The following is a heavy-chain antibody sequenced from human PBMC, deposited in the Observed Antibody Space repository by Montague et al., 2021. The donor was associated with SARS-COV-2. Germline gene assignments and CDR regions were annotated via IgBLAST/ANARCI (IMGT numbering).Heavy chain of an antibody. V-gene: IGHV3-30-3*01. D-gene: IGHD3-22*01. CDR3: ARDTSYDGSGYYYFDY. CDR2: ISFDGIKE. J-gene: IGHJ4*02. Sequence: SLRLSCAASGFTVSTQALHWVRQTPGKGLEWVAAISFDGIKEHYSYSXXVLFPVSRDNSENTLYLQMNILRAEDTALYYCARDTSYDGSGYYYFDYWGQGTPVTVSS. CDR1: GFTVSTQA.